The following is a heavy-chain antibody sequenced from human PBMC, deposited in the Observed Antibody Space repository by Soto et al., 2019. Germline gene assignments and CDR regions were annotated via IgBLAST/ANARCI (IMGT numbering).Heavy chain of an antibody. Sequence: GGTLGLSCAVSGLSLNRYAMNWVRQAPGKGLEWFSAISGSGGSTYYADSVKGRFTISRDNSKNRLYLQMNSLSAEDPSGCYCVKDLVTGYSNSASCSKHDFVPWGQG. J-gene: IGHJ5*02. V-gene: IGHV3-23*01. CDR3: VKDLVTGYSNSASCSKHDFVP. CDR2: ISGSGGST. CDR1: GLSLNRYA. D-gene: IGHD2-2*01.